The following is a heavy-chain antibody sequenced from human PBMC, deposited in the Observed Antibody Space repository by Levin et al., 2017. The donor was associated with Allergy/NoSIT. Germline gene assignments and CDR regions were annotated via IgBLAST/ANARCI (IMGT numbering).Heavy chain of an antibody. CDR3: AREVVQRGGLSY. CDR1: GGSISSYY. D-gene: IGHD2-15*01. CDR2: IYYSGST. V-gene: IGHV4-59*01. Sequence: PSETLSLTCTVSGGSISSYYWSWIRQPPGKGLEWIGYIYYSGSTNYNPSLKSRVTISVDTSKNQFSLKLSSVTAADTAVDYCAREVVQRGGLSYWGQGTLVTVSS. J-gene: IGHJ4*02.